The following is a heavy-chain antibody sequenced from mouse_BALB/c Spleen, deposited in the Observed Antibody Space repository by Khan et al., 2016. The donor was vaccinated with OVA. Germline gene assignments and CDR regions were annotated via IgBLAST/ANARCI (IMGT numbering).Heavy chain of an antibody. CDR3: TRRYYYGHWYFDV. J-gene: IGHJ1*01. CDR1: GYSITSDYA. CDR2: ISYSGST. Sequence: EVQLQESGPGLVKPSQSLSLTCTVTGYSITSDYAWNWIWQFPGNKLEWMGYISYSGSTNFNPSLKSRISITRDTSRNQFFLQLNSVTTEYTATYYCTRRYYYGHWYFDVWSAGTTVTVSS. V-gene: IGHV3-2*02. D-gene: IGHD1-1*01.